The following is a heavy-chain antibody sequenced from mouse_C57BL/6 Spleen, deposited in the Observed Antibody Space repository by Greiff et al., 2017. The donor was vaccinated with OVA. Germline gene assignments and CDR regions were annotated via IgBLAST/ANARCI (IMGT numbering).Heavy chain of an antibody. CDR2: IYPYNGVS. Sequence: LQLKQPGPELVKPGAPVKISCKAPGSSFPGDYMHWVKQSHGNILDWIGYIYPYNGVSSYNQKFKGKATLTVDKSSSTAYMELRSLTSEDSAVYYCARGGYYFDYWGQGTTLTVSS. CDR1: GSSFPGDY. V-gene: IGHV1-31*01. CDR3: ARGGYYFDY. J-gene: IGHJ2*01. D-gene: IGHD1-1*01.